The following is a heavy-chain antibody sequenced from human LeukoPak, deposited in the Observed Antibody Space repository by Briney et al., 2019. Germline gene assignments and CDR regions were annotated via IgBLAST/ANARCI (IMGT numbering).Heavy chain of an antibody. CDR1: GYSFTSYW. J-gene: IGHJ5*02. D-gene: IGHD3-10*01. V-gene: IGHV5-10-1*01. CDR2: INPSDSYT. CDR3: ARLDHASGSYLVWFDP. Sequence: RGESLRISRKGSGYSFTSYWISWVRQMPGKGLEWMGRINPSDSYTNYSPSFQGHVTISADKSISTAYLQWSSLKASDTAMYYCARLDHASGSYLVWFDPWGQGTLVTVSS.